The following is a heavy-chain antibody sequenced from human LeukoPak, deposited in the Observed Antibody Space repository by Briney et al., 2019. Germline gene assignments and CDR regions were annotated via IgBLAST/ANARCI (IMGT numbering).Heavy chain of an antibody. D-gene: IGHD6-19*01. J-gene: IGHJ4*02. CDR2: IYYSGST. V-gene: IGHV4-59*01. Sequence: SETLPLTCTVSGGSISSYYWSWIRQPPGKGLEWIGYIYYSGSTNYNPSLKSRVTISVDTSKNQFSLKLSSVTAADTAVYYCARETSYSSGWSDWGQGTLVTVSS. CDR1: GGSISSYY. CDR3: ARETSYSSGWSD.